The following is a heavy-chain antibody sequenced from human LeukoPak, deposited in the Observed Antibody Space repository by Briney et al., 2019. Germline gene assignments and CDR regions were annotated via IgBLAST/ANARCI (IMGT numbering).Heavy chain of an antibody. CDR2: ISSSGSTI. J-gene: IGHJ6*03. CDR1: GFTFSSYE. Sequence: QPGGSLRLSCAASGFTFSSYEMNWVRQAPGEGLEWVSYISSSGSTIYYADSVKGRFTISRDNAKNSLYLQMNSLRAEDTAVYYCAKGASYYDSSGYYYQNPAYYYYYMDVWGKGTTVTISS. D-gene: IGHD3-22*01. V-gene: IGHV3-48*03. CDR3: AKGASYYDSSGYYYQNPAYYYYYMDV.